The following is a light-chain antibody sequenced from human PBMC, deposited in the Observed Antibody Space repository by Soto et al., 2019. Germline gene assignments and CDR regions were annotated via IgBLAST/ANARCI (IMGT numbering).Light chain of an antibody. CDR2: AAS. J-gene: IGKJ4*01. CDR1: QSLNFNF. CDR3: QQYGVSPT. Sequence: EIVLTQSPGTLSLFPGERATVSCPASQSLNFNFLGWYQKKSGQAPRLLIYAASTRATGIPDRFSGSGSGIDFTLTISRLEPEDSAVYYCQQYGVSPTFGGGTKVDI. V-gene: IGKV3-20*01.